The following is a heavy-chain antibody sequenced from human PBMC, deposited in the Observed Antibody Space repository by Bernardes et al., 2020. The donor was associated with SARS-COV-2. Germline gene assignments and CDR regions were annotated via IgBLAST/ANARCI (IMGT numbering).Heavy chain of an antibody. CDR2: INPNSGGT. D-gene: IGHD4-17*01. CDR1: GYTFTGYY. J-gene: IGHJ6*02. V-gene: IGHV1-2*04. CDR3: ARSLTTVTQVDYYYYGMDV. Sequence: ASVKDSCKASGYTFTGYYMHWVRQAPGQGLEWMGWINPNSGGTNYAQKFQGWVTMTRDTSISTAYMELSRLRSDDTAVYYCARSLTTVTQVDYYYYGMDVWGQGTTVTVSS.